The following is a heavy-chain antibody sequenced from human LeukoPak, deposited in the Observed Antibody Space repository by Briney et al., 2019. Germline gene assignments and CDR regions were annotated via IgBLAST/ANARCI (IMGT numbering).Heavy chain of an antibody. CDR1: GGSFSGYY. J-gene: IGHJ6*02. CDR2: INHSGST. CDR3: ARAERLTTENYYYYGMDV. Sequence: SETLSLTCAVYGGSFSGYYWSWIRQPPGKGLEWIGEINHSGSTNYNPSLKSRVTISVDTSKNQFSLQLNSVTPEDTAVYYCARAERLTTENYYYYGMDVWGQGTTVTVSS. D-gene: IGHD4-17*01. V-gene: IGHV4-34*01.